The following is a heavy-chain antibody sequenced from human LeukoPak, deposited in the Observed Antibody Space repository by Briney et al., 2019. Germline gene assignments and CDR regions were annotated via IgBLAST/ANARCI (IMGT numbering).Heavy chain of an antibody. CDR1: GGTFSSYA. CDR2: IIPIFGTA. J-gene: IGHJ4*02. CDR3: ASTSDYGGNSLVH. D-gene: IGHD4-23*01. V-gene: IGHV1-69*05. Sequence: ASVKVSCKASGGTFSSYAISWVRQAPGQGLEWRGGIIPIFGTANYAQKFQGRVTITTDESTSTAYMELSSLRSEDTAVYYCASTSDYGGNSLVHWGQGTLVTVSS.